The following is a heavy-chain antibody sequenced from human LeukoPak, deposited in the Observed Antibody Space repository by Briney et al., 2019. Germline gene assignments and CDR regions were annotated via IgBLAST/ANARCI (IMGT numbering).Heavy chain of an antibody. CDR1: GYTFTGYY. J-gene: IGHJ4*02. V-gene: IGHV1-46*01. D-gene: IGHD3-3*01. CDR3: ARDHFFWSGYHRNSSGWVQGYYFDY. Sequence: ASVKVSCKASGYTFTGYYMHWVRQAPGQGLEWMGWINPSGGSTSYAQKFQGRVTMTRDMSTSTVYMELSSLRSEDTAVYYCARDHFFWSGYHRNSSGWVQGYYFDYWGQGTLVTVSS. CDR2: INPSGGST.